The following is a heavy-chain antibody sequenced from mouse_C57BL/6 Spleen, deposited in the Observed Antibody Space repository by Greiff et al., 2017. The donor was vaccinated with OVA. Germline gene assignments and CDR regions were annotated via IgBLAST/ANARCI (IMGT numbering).Heavy chain of an antibody. CDR3: ARELFFYYAMDY. CDR2: IYPGDGDT. J-gene: IGHJ4*01. CDR1: GYAFSSSW. V-gene: IGHV1-82*01. D-gene: IGHD4-1*01. Sequence: QVQLKQSGPELVKPGASVKISCKASGYAFSSSWMNWVKQRPGKGLEWIGRIYPGDGDTNYNRKFKGKATLTADKSSSTAYMQLSSLTSEDSAVYFCARELFFYYAMDYWGQGTSVTVSS.